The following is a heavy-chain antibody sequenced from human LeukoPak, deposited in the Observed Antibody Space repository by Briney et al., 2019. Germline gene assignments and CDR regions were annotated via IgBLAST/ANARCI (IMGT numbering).Heavy chain of an antibody. CDR1: GFTFSSYA. D-gene: IGHD6-19*01. V-gene: IGHV3-23*01. CDR2: ISGSGGST. CDR3: AKELLAVAGTGVDY. J-gene: IGHJ4*02. Sequence: SGGSLRLSCAASGFTFSSYAMSWVRQAPGKGLEWVSAISGSGGSTYYADSVKGRFTISRDNSKNTLYMQMNSLRAEDTAVYYCAKELLAVAGTGVDYWGQGTLVTVSS.